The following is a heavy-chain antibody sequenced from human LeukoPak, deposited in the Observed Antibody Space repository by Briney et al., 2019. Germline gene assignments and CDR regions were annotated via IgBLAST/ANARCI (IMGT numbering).Heavy chain of an antibody. J-gene: IGHJ4*02. CDR1: GYTLTDLS. V-gene: IGHV1-24*01. Sequence: ASVKVSCKVSGYTLTDLSMHWVRQAPGKGLEWMGGFDPEDGETIYAQKFQGRVTMTEDTSTDTAYMELSSLRSEDTAVYYCATASYGSGSYRFDYWGQGTLVTVSS. CDR3: ATASYGSGSYRFDY. D-gene: IGHD3-10*01. CDR2: FDPEDGET.